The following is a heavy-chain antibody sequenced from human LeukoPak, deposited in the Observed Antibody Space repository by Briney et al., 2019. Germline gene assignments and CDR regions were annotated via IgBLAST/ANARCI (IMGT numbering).Heavy chain of an antibody. Sequence: GGSLRLSCAASGFTFDDYAMHWVRQAPGKGLEWVSGISWNSGSIGYADSVKGRFTISRDNAKNSLYLQMNSLRAEDTALYYCAKAYQLLSPPDYWGQGTRVTVSS. CDR1: GFTFDDYA. CDR2: ISWNSGSI. D-gene: IGHD2-2*01. J-gene: IGHJ4*02. CDR3: AKAYQLLSPPDY. V-gene: IGHV3-9*01.